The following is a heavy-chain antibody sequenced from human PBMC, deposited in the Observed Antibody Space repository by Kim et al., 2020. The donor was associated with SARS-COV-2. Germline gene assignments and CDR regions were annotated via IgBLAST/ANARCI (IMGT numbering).Heavy chain of an antibody. CDR1: GYTFHTYA. V-gene: IGHV1-3*01. CDR2: VDGGNGNT. J-gene: IGHJ4*02. Sequence: ASVKVSCKASGYTFHTYAMHWMRQAPGQRLEWMGWVDGGNGNTKSSQNFQGRVTITRYRSATTAYMELSSLRSEDTAVYYCAREETDSYGYRAFDYWGQG. D-gene: IGHD5-18*01. CDR3: AREETDSYGYRAFDY.